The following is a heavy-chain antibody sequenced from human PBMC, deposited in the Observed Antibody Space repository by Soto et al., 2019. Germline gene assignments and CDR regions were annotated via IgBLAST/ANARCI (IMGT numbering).Heavy chain of an antibody. CDR2: INSGGTGI. V-gene: IGHV3-74*01. CDR3: WSSPLDY. Sequence: EVPLVESGGGLVQPGGSLRLACAASGFSFSDYWMHWVRQSPGKGLLWVARINSGGTGISYADSVKGRFTISRDNAKNTLYLQMNSLRGDDTAVYYCWSSPLDYWGQGTLVTVSS. CDR1: GFSFSDYW. J-gene: IGHJ4*02.